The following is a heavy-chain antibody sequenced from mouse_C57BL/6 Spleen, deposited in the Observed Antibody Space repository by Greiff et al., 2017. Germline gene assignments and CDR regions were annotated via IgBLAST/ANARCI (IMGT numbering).Heavy chain of an antibody. V-gene: IGHV1-15*01. Sequence: QVQLQQSGAELVRPGASVTLSCKASGYTFTDYEMHWVKQTPVHGLEWIGAIDPETGGTAYNQKFKGKAILTADKSSSTAYMELRSLTSEDSAVYYCTPWGSLFDYWGQGTTLTVSS. CDR2: IDPETGGT. CDR1: GYTFTDYE. J-gene: IGHJ2*01. CDR3: TPWGSLFDY. D-gene: IGHD6-2*01.